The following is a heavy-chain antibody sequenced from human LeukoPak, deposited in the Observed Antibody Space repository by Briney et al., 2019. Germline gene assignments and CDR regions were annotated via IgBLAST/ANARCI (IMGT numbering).Heavy chain of an antibody. CDR1: GGSISSYY. D-gene: IGHD5-24*01. Sequence: SETLSLTCTVSGGSISSYYWSWIRQPPGKGLEWIGYMHPSGSTNYNSSLKSRVTISVDTSKNQFSLRLNSVTAADTAVYYCARGRDAYKVGYWGQGTLVTVSS. J-gene: IGHJ4*02. CDR2: MHPSGST. V-gene: IGHV4-59*01. CDR3: ARGRDAYKVGY.